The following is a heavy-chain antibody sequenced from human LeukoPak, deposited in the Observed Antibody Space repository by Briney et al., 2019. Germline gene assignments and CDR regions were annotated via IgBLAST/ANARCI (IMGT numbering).Heavy chain of an antibody. CDR1: GFTFSSYG. Sequence: PGGSLRLSCAASGFTFSSYGMHWVRQAPGKGLEWVAVISYDGSNKYYADSVKGRFTISRDNSKNTLYLQMNSLRAEDTAVYYCAKSRYYYDSSGYPPPDYWGQGTLVTVSS. CDR2: ISYDGSNK. CDR3: AKSRYYYDSSGYPPPDY. V-gene: IGHV3-30*18. D-gene: IGHD3-22*01. J-gene: IGHJ4*02.